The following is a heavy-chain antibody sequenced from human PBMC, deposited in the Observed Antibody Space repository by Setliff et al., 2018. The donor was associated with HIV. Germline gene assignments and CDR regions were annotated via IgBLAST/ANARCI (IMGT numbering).Heavy chain of an antibody. CDR3: ARVIAVAGTHSVDY. Sequence: SETLSLTCAVYGGSFSGYYWSWIRQPPRKGLEWIGTIYSNGRTYYNPSLKSRVTMSLDTSKNQISLKVTSVTAADTAVYYCARVIAVAGTHSVDYWGQGTLVTVSS. CDR2: IYSNGRT. J-gene: IGHJ4*02. V-gene: IGHV4-34*01. CDR1: GGSFSGYY. D-gene: IGHD6-19*01.